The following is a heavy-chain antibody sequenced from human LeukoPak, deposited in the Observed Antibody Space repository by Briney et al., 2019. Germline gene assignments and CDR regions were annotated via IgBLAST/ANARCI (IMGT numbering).Heavy chain of an antibody. CDR3: ARDPDYGDYNLGY. Sequence: PGGSLRLSCAASGLTFSDYSMTWVRQAPGKGLFWVSGISAGGGSTYYADSVKGRFTISRDNSKNTLYLQMNSLRAEDTAVYYCARDPDYGDYNLGYWGQGTLVTVSS. D-gene: IGHD4-17*01. CDR2: ISAGGGST. V-gene: IGHV3-23*01. CDR1: GLTFSDYS. J-gene: IGHJ4*02.